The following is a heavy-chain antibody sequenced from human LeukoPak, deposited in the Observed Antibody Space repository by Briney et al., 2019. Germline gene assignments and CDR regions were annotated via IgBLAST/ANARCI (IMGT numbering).Heavy chain of an antibody. Sequence: GGSLRLSCVASGFSFSSYWMSWVRQTPGKGLEWVANIKQEGSARYYVDSVTGRFTISRDNAMNSLYLQMNSLRVEDTAVYYCARDPGIAAAGPVGCFDSWGQGILVTVSS. CDR1: GFSFSSYW. CDR3: ARDPGIAAAGPVGCFDS. V-gene: IGHV3-7*01. D-gene: IGHD6-13*01. J-gene: IGHJ4*02. CDR2: IKQEGSAR.